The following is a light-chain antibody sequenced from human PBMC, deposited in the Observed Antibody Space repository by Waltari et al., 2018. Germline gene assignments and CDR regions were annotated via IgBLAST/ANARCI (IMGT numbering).Light chain of an antibody. CDR3: QQANTFPLT. CDR1: HGISIW. Sequence: DIQMTQPPTSVSASVGDRVTITCRASHGISIWVAWYQQQPGKAPNLLIYDASTLQPGVPSRFSGRGSGTDFTLTISSLQPDDFATYYCQQANTFPLTFGGGSKVEMK. V-gene: IGKV1-12*01. J-gene: IGKJ4*01. CDR2: DAS.